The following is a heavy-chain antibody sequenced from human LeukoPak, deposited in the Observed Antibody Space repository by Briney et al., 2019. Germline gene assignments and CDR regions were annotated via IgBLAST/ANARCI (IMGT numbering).Heavy chain of an antibody. V-gene: IGHV3-11*06. J-gene: IGHJ4*02. CDR3: ARGASGSSWFGGFDV. Sequence: PGGSLRLSCAASGFTFSDYYMTWLRQAPGKGLEWGSYISSTDSDTNYADSVKGRLTIYRDNAKNTLYLQMNSLRAEDTAVYYCARGASGSSWFGGFDVWGQGTLVTVSS. CDR2: ISSTDSDT. D-gene: IGHD6-13*01. CDR1: GFTFSDYY.